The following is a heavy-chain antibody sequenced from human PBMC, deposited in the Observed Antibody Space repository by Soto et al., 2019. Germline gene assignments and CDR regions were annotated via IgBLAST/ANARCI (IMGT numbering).Heavy chain of an antibody. Sequence: ASVKVSCKASGYSFAGYLLHWVRQAPGQGLEWMGWINAANGDTKYSPKFQGRVTITRDTSASTAYMELSSLRSEDTAVYYCVRRHVSATGIDWFDPWGQGTLVTVSS. CDR3: VRRHVSATGIDWFDP. V-gene: IGHV1-3*01. CDR2: INAANGDT. J-gene: IGHJ5*02. CDR1: GYSFAGYL. D-gene: IGHD6-13*01.